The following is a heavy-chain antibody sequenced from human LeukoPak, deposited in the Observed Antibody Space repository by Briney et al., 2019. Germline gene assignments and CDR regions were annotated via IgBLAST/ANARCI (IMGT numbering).Heavy chain of an antibody. V-gene: IGHV1-69*04. J-gene: IGHJ3*02. CDR3: ARGGIVGATTPDAFDI. CDR1: GGTFSSYA. D-gene: IGHD1-26*01. Sequence: SVKVSCKASGGTFSSYAISWVRQAPGQGLEWMGRIIPILGIANYAQKFQGRVTITTDESTNTAYMELSSLRSDDTAVYYCARGGIVGATTPDAFDIWGQGTMVTVSS. CDR2: IIPILGIA.